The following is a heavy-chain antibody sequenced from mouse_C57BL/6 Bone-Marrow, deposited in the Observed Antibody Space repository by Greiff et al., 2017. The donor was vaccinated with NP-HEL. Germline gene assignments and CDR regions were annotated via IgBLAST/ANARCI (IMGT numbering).Heavy chain of an antibody. J-gene: IGHJ2*01. CDR2: INPNNGGT. D-gene: IGHD2-1*01. CDR1: GYTFTDYY. Sequence: EVQLKQSGPELVKPGASVKISCKASGYTFTDYYMNWVKQSHGNSLEWIGDINPNNGGTSYNQKFKGKATLTVDKSSSTAYMELRSLTSEDSAVYYCARKGIYYGNLDYWGQGTTLTVSS. V-gene: IGHV1-26*01. CDR3: ARKGIYYGNLDY.